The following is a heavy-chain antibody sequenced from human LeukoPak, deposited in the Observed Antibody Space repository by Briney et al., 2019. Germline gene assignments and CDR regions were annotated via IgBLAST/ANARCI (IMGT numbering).Heavy chain of an antibody. V-gene: IGHV3-15*01. Sequence: PGGSLRLSCAASGFTFSNAWMSWVRQAPGKGLEWVGRIKSKTDGGTTGYAAPVKGRFTISRDDSKNTLYLQMNSLKTEDTAVYYCTTGRRFRSSSWYGPLGYWGQGTLVTVSS. D-gene: IGHD6-13*01. CDR2: IKSKTDGGTT. CDR3: TTGRRFRSSSWYGPLGY. J-gene: IGHJ4*02. CDR1: GFTFSNAW.